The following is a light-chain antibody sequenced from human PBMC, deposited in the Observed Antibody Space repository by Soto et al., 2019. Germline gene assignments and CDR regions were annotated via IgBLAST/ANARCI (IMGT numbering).Light chain of an antibody. V-gene: IGKV3-11*01. CDR2: DAS. CDR3: QQRSSWPPIT. CDR1: QSVSIN. Sequence: ETVLTQSPATLSLSPGERATLSCRASQSVSINLAWYQQKPGQAPRLLIYDASNSPTGIPARFTGSGSGTDFNLTISSLEPEDFAVYFCQQRSSWPPITFGGGTKVDIK. J-gene: IGKJ4*01.